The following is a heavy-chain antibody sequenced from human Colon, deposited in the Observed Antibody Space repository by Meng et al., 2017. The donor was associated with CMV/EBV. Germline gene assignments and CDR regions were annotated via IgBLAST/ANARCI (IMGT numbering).Heavy chain of an antibody. CDR3: ARTLVTTAGSGWFDP. CDR2: IFYSGST. CDR1: GGSFSSGGYC. D-gene: IGHD3-22*01. J-gene: IGHJ5*02. Sequence: GGSFSSGGYCWSWIRQHPGKGLEWIGYIFYSGSTYYNPSFRSRVIISVDTSKNQFSLNLTSVTAADTAVYYCARTLVTTAGSGWFDPWGQGTLVTVS. V-gene: IGHV4-31*02.